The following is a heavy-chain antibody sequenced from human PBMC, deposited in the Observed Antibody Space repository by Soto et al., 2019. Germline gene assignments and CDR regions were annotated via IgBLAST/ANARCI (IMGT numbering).Heavy chain of an antibody. J-gene: IGHJ4*02. CDR2: ISYDGSNK. CDR3: ARDYDLWSGTFDY. D-gene: IGHD3-3*01. Sequence: GGSLRLSCAASGFTFSSYAMHWVRQAPGKRLEWVAVISYDGSNKYYADSVKGRFTISRDNSKNTLYLQMNSLRAEDTAVYYCARDYDLWSGTFDYWGQRTLVTVSS. V-gene: IGHV3-30-3*01. CDR1: GFTFSSYA.